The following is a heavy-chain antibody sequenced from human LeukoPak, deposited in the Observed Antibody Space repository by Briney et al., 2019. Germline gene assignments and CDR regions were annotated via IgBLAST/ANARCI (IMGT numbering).Heavy chain of an antibody. CDR3: ARHPVVGANHYFDY. CDR1: GGSISSYY. D-gene: IGHD1-26*01. V-gene: IGHV4-59*08. Sequence: SETLSLTCTVSGGSISSYYWSWIRQPPGKGLEWIGYIYYSGSTNYNPSLKSRVTISVDTSKNQFSLKLSSVTAAVTAVYYCARHPVVGANHYFDYWGQGTLVTVSS. J-gene: IGHJ4*02. CDR2: IYYSGST.